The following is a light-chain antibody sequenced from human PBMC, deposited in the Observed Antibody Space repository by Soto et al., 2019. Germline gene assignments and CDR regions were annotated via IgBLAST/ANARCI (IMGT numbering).Light chain of an antibody. CDR1: QGVGNF. CDR3: QQYYDFPIT. Sequence: AFRMTQSPSSFSASPGDRVTITCRASQGVGNFLAWYQQKPGKAPNLLIYAASTLQAGVPSRFNGSRSGTDFTLTISCLQPEDFATYHCQQYYDFPITFGGGTKVEIK. V-gene: IGKV1-8*01. J-gene: IGKJ4*01. CDR2: AAS.